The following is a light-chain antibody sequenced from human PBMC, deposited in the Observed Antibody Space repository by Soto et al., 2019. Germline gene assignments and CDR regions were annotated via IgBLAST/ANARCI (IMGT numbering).Light chain of an antibody. V-gene: IGKV3-20*01. CDR2: ATS. J-gene: IGKJ5*01. CDR1: KSVSSGY. CDR3: QQYGSSPPIT. Sequence: EIVLAQSAGALSLCPGERATLYCRASKSVSSGYLAWYQQKPGQAPRLLIFATSRRATGIPDRFSGSGSGTDFTLTISRLEPEDVAVYYCQQYGSSPPITFGQGTRLEIK.